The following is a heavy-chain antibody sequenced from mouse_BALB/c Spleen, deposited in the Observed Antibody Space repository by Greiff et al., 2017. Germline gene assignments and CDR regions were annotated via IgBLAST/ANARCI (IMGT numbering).Heavy chain of an antibody. CDR3: ATTALDY. CDR1: GYTFSSYW. D-gene: IGHD1-2*01. J-gene: IGHJ2*01. V-gene: IGHV1-9*01. Sequence: QVQLQQSGAVLMKPGASVKISCKATGYTFSSYWIEWVKQRPGHGLEWIGEILPGSGSTNYNEKFKGKATFTADTSSNTAYMQLSSLTSEDSAVYYCATTALDYWGQGTTLTVSS. CDR2: ILPGSGST.